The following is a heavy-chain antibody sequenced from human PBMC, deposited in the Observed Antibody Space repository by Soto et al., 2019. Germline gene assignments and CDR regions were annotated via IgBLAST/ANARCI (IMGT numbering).Heavy chain of an antibody. Sequence: QVQLVESGGGVVQPGRSLRLSCAASGFTFSSYGMHWVRQAPGKGLEWVAVIWYDGSNKYYADSVKGRFTISRDNSKNTLYRQMNSLRAEDTAVCYCARGRRQIFDYWGQGTLVTVSS. CDR1: GFTFSSYG. J-gene: IGHJ4*02. CDR2: IWYDGSNK. V-gene: IGHV3-33*01. CDR3: ARGRRQIFDY.